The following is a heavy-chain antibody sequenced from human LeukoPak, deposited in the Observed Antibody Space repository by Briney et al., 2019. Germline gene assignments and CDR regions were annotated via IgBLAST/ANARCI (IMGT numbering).Heavy chain of an antibody. CDR2: IYTSGST. CDR1: GGSISSGSYY. D-gene: IGHD1-26*01. V-gene: IGHV4-61*02. J-gene: IGHJ6*03. Sequence: SETLSLTCTVSGGSISSGSYYWSWIRQPAGKGLEWIGRIYTSGSTNYNPSLKSRVTISVDTSKNQFSLKLSSVTAADTAVYYCARVSILSYSGSYDYYYYMDVWGKGTTVTVSS. CDR3: ARVSILSYSGSYDYYYYMDV.